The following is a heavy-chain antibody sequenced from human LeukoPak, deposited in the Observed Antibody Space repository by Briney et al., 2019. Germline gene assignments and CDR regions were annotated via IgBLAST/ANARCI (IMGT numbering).Heavy chain of an antibody. CDR2: LNTGNGNT. V-gene: IGHV1-3*04. D-gene: IGHD1-1*01. Sequence: ASVKVSCKASGYTFTYHAMHWVRQAPGQGLEWMGWLNTGNGNTKYSQKFQGRVTITRDTSARTAYMELSSLRSEDTAVYYCARDARSDDNYYGMDVWGQGTTVTVSS. CDR1: GYTFTYHA. J-gene: IGHJ6*02. CDR3: ARDARSDDNYYGMDV.